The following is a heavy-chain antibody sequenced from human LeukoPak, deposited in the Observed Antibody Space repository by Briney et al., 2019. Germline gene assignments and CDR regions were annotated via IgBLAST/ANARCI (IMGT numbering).Heavy chain of an antibody. J-gene: IGHJ4*02. CDR1: GFSFNSDW. CDR2: INYDETEK. V-gene: IGHV3-7*01. Sequence: GGSLRLSCAASGFSFNSDWMVWVRQAPGKGLEWVANINYDETEKNYLGSVKGRFTISRDNAQNSLYLQMNGLTVDDAAVYYCTRRLDDWGQGTLVTVSS. D-gene: IGHD1-1*01. CDR3: TRRLDD.